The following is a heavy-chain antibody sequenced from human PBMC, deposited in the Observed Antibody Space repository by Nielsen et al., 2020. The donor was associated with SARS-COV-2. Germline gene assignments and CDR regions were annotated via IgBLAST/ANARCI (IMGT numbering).Heavy chain of an antibody. CDR2: IYPGDSDT. J-gene: IGHJ6*02. CDR1: GYRFIHYW. CDR3: AREGRDDSGTERHGMDV. V-gene: IGHV5-51*01. Sequence: GESLKISCKGSGYRFIHYWIGWVRQMPGKGLEWMGIIYPGDSDTRYSPSFQGQVTISADESISTTYLQWRSLKASDTAMYYCAREGRDDSGTERHGMDVWGRGTTVTVSS. D-gene: IGHD3-10*01.